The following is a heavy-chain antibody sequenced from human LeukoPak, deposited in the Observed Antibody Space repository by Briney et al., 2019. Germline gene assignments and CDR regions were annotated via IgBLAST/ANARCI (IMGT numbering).Heavy chain of an antibody. CDR3: VRDVGAVRGEVYFDY. CDR2: ITGSGPYM. J-gene: IGHJ4*02. V-gene: IGHV3-21*06. CDR1: GFTFSTFA. Sequence: GGSLRLSCAASGFTFSTFAMHWVRLSPGKGLEWVSSITGSGPYMLYADSVKHRFTISRNNTKNLLYLEMNSLRAEDTAMYFCVRDVGAVRGEVYFDYWGQGTLVTVSP. D-gene: IGHD3-10*01.